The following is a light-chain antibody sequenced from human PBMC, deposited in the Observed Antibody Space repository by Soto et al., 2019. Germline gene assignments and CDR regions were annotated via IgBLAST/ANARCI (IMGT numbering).Light chain of an antibody. Sequence: QSVLTQPPSASGSPGQSVTIPCTGTNNDIGEYHYVSWYQQHPGKAPKLMIYEVTQRPSGVPHRFSGSKSGNTASLTVSGLQPEDEADYYCTSYAGSDNPVLFGGGTKLTVL. J-gene: IGLJ2*01. CDR2: EVT. CDR1: NNDIGEYHY. CDR3: TSYAGSDNPVL. V-gene: IGLV2-8*01.